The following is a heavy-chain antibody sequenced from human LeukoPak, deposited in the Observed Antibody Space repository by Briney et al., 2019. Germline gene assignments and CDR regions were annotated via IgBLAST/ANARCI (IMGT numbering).Heavy chain of an antibody. CDR1: GYTFTSYA. J-gene: IGHJ4*02. V-gene: IGHV1-3*01. D-gene: IGHD5-12*01. CDR3: ARDHSYEYYFDY. Sequence: GASVKVSCTASGYTFTSYAMHWVRQAPGQRLEWIGWINAGNGNTKYSQKFQGRVTITRDTSTSTAYMELRSLRSDDTAVYYCARDHSYEYYFDYWGQGTLVTVSS. CDR2: INAGNGNT.